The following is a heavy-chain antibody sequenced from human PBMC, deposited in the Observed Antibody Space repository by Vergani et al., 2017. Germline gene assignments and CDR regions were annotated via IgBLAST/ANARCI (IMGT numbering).Heavy chain of an antibody. V-gene: IGHV4-31*02. CDR3: ARARWEVPTSIKYAFDI. Sequence: QVLLQESGPGLVKPSQTLSLTCIVSGGSMKINDYYWTCIRQHPVKGLEWIGSIYYTGGTYNNPSLKSRVTMSIDTSKNQFSLKLNSVTAADTAVYYCARARWEVPTSIKYAFDIWGQGTSVTVAS. CDR2: IYYTGGT. CDR1: GGSMKINDYY. J-gene: IGHJ3*02. D-gene: IGHD1-26*01.